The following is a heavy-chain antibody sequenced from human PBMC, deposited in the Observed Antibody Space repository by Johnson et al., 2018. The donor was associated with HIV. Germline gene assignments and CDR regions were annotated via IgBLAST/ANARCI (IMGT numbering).Heavy chain of an antibody. V-gene: IGHV3-15*01. J-gene: IGHJ3*02. D-gene: IGHD3-22*01. Sequence: VQLVESGGGLVKPGGSLRLSCAASGFTFSNAWMSWVRQAPGKGLEWVGRIKSKTDGGPTDYAAPVKGRFTISRDDSKNTLYLQMNSLKTEDTAVYYCTTAKWLLGAFDIWGQGTMVTVSS. CDR3: TTAKWLLGAFDI. CDR1: GFTFSNAW. CDR2: IKSKTDGGPT.